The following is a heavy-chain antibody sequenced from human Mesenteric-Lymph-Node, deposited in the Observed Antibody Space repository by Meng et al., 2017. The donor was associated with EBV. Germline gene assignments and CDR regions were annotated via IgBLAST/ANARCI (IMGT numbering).Heavy chain of an antibody. Sequence: VKLQQLGAGLLKPSETLSLTCGFYGGSFSGYYWSWIRQPPGKGLEWIGEINHSGVASYNPSLRSRVTISLDTSKNQFSLKLNSVTAADTAVYYCASRGDGIYSNYDWFDRWGQGTLVTVSS. J-gene: IGHJ5*02. CDR3: ASRGDGIYSNYDWFDR. D-gene: IGHD4-11*01. V-gene: IGHV4-34*01. CDR1: GGSFSGYY. CDR2: INHSGVA.